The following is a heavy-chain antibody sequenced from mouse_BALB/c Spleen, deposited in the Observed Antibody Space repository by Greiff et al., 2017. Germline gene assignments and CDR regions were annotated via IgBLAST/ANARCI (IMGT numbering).Heavy chain of an antibody. CDR2: INPSTGYT. V-gene: IGHV1S26*01. Sequence: VQLQQSGAELMKPGASVKISCKATGYTFSSYWIEWVKQRPGQGLEWIGYINPSTGYTEYNQKFKDKATLTADKSSSTAYMQLSSLTSEDSAVYYCARLRWFAYWGQGTLVTVSA. D-gene: IGHD2-12*01. CDR1: GYTFSSYW. CDR3: ARLRWFAY. J-gene: IGHJ3*01.